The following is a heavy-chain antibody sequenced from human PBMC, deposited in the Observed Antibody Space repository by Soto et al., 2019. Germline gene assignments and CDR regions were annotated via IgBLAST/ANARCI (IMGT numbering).Heavy chain of an antibody. Sequence: SETLSLTCTFSGGSVSSGSYYWSWIRQPPGKGLEWIGYIYYSGSTNYNPSLKSRVTISVDTSKNQFSLKLSSVTAADTAVYYCARAPNNSSGWFGFDYWGQGTLVTVSS. J-gene: IGHJ4*02. CDR1: GGSVSSGSYY. D-gene: IGHD6-19*01. CDR2: IYYSGST. V-gene: IGHV4-61*01. CDR3: ARAPNNSSGWFGFDY.